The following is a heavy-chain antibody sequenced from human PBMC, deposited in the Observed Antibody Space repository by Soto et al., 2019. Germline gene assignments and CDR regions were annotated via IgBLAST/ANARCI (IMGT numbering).Heavy chain of an antibody. D-gene: IGHD3-9*01. V-gene: IGHV3-21*01. CDR1: GFTFSRYG. Sequence: GGSLRLSCAASGFTFSRYGMNWVRQAPGKGLEWVSSISSSSDYIYYADSVKGRFTISRDDARSSLYLQMTSLTAEDTAVYYCASSTGLFCXGTSCPITFAYYYGLDVWGQGTTVTVSS. CDR3: ASSTGLFCXGTSCPITFAYYYGLDV. CDR2: ISSSSDYI. J-gene: IGHJ6*02.